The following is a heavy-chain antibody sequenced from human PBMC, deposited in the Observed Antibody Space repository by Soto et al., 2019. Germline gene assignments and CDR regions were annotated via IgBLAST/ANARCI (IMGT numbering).Heavy chain of an antibody. CDR2: VAYTGTT. V-gene: IGHV4-39*01. CDR1: GDSIASHGDH. D-gene: IGHD2-15*01. J-gene: IGHJ4*02. Sequence: QLQLRESGPGLERPSETLSLRCSVSGDSIASHGDHWSWIRQSPGKGLEWIGTVAYTGTTYYPPRLRIRLNVSADQSSNQFSLKLTSETAADKSAEHCAKHRACNTACHVAHWGQGSPVTVSS. CDR3: AKHRACNTACHVAH.